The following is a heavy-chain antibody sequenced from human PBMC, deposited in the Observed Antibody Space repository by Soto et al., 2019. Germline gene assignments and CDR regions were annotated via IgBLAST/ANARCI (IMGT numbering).Heavy chain of an antibody. V-gene: IGHV4-31*03. J-gene: IGHJ5*02. CDR3: AKLSCTSSTCYFPGWFDP. CDR1: GDSISGGASF. D-gene: IGHD2-2*01. Sequence: KTSETLSLTCTVSGDSISGGASFWSWIRQPPGKGLEWIANVYYSGSSYYNPSLKSRLTISVDTTKNQSSLQLKSMTAADTAVYYCAKLSCTSSTCYFPGWFDPWGQGTLVTVSS. CDR2: VYYSGSS.